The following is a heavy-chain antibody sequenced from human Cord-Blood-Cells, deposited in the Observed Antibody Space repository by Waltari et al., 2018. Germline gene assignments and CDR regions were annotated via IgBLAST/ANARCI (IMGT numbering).Heavy chain of an antibody. V-gene: IGHV1-2*02. CDR1: GYTFTGYY. Sequence: QVQLVQSGAEVKKPGASVKVSCKASGYTFTGYYMHWVRQAPGQGFEWMGWINPNSGGTNYAQKLQGRVTMTRDTSISTAYMELSRLRSDDTAVYYCAREDGSGTGGDYWGQGTLVTVSS. D-gene: IGHD3-10*01. CDR3: AREDGSGTGGDY. CDR2: INPNSGGT. J-gene: IGHJ4*02.